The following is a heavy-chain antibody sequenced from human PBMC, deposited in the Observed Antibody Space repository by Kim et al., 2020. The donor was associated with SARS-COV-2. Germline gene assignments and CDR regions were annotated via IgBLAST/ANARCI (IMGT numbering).Heavy chain of an antibody. D-gene: IGHD3-10*01. J-gene: IGHJ4*02. CDR3: ARDDPDYYYGSGSYPPSDY. CDR2: ISSSSSSI. CDR1: GFRFSSCS. Sequence: GGSLRLSCAASGFRFSSCSMNWVRQAPGKGLEWVAYISSSSSSIFYAASVKGRFTISRDNAKNSLFLQMSGLRDEDTAMYYCARDDPDYYYGSGSYPPSDYWGQGTLVTVSS. V-gene: IGHV3-48*02.